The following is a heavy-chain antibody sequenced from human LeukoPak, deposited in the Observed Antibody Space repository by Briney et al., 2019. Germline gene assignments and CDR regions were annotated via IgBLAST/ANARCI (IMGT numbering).Heavy chain of an antibody. CDR3: ARVLGGAWYYFDS. Sequence: GGSLRLSCAASGFTFSSYSMNWVRPAPGKGLEWVSIIYSDGATYYADSVKGRFTISRDNSKNTLYLQMSSLRAEDTAVYYCARVLGGAWYYFDSWGQGTQVTVSS. D-gene: IGHD1-26*01. CDR2: IYSDGAT. V-gene: IGHV3-53*01. CDR1: GFTFSSYS. J-gene: IGHJ4*02.